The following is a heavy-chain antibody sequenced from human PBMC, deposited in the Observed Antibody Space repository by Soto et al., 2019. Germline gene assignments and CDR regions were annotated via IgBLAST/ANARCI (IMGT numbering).Heavy chain of an antibody. J-gene: IGHJ5*02. CDR2: IKQDGSEK. CDR1: GFTFSSYW. V-gene: IGHV3-7*03. D-gene: IGHD2-15*01. CDR3: ARERILLLQYNWFDP. Sequence: EVQLVESGGGLVQPGGSLRLSCAASGFTFSSYWTSWVRQAPGKGLEWVANIKQDGSEKYYVDSVKGRFTISRDNAKNSLYLQMNSLRAEDTAVYYCARERILLLQYNWFDPWGQGTLVTVSS.